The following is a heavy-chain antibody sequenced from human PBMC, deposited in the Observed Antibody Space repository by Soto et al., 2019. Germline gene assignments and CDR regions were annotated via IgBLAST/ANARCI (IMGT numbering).Heavy chain of an antibody. CDR1: GDSFTRYW. J-gene: IGHJ4*02. V-gene: IGHV5-51*01. D-gene: IGHD6-13*01. CDR3: ARHVSGYSSSWYINFDY. Sequence: GESLTISCTCSGDSFTRYWIGWVRQMPGKGLEWMGIIYPGDSDTRYSPSFQGQVTISADKSISTAYLQWSSLKASDTAMYYCARHVSGYSSSWYINFDYWGQGSLVTVSS. CDR2: IYPGDSDT.